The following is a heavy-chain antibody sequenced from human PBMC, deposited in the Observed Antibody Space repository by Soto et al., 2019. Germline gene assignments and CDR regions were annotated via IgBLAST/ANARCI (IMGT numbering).Heavy chain of an antibody. J-gene: IGHJ5*02. Sequence: SETLSLTCTVSGGSISSGGYYWSWIRQHPGKGLEWIGYIYYSGSTYYNPSLKSRVTISVDTSKNQFSLKLSSVTAADTAVYYCARISPKRRITMVRGVITNWFDPWGQGTLVTSPQ. D-gene: IGHD3-10*01. CDR3: ARISPKRRITMVRGVITNWFDP. V-gene: IGHV4-31*03. CDR1: GGSISSGGYY. CDR2: IYYSGST.